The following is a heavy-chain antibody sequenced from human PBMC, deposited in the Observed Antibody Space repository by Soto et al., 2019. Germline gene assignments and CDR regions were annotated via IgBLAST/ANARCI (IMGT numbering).Heavy chain of an antibody. D-gene: IGHD4-17*01. V-gene: IGHV3-15*01. CDR2: IKSKTDGGTT. CDR1: GFTFSNAW. CDR3: STVTRYYYYYYGMDV. J-gene: IGHJ6*02. Sequence: SLRLSCAASGFTFSNAWMSWVRQAPGKGLEWVGRIKSKTDGGTTDYAAPVKGRFTISRDDSKNTLYLQMNSLKTEDTAVYYCSTVTRYYYYYYGMDVWGQGTTVTVSS.